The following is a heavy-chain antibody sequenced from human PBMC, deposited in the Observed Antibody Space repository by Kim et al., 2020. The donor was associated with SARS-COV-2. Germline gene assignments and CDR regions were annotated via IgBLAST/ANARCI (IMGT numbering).Heavy chain of an antibody. CDR1: GFTFSNSG. J-gene: IGHJ4*02. CDR3: AKERVGSGWGSYHEY. Sequence: GGSLRLSCTASGFTFSNSGMAWVRQAPGKGKEWVSAIGVGGSTFYPDSVRGRFIISTDTSENTLYLPMNSLRAEDTAIYYCAKERVGSGWGSYHEYCGQG. V-gene: IGHV3-23*01. CDR2: IGVGGST. D-gene: IGHD6-25*01.